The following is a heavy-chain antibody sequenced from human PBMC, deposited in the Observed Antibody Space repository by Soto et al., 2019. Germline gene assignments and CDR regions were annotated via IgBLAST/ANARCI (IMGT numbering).Heavy chain of an antibody. CDR3: ARERYQVISDGMDV. CDR1: GYTFTGYD. CDR2: INPETGGT. Sequence: QVQLVQSGADVKTPGASVRVSCKASGYTFTGYDVHGVREAPGQGLEWMGWINPETGGTSYAQKFQGRVTLSRDTSINTAYLELSRLRFDDAAVYFCARERYQVISDGMDVWGQGTTVTVSS. J-gene: IGHJ6*02. V-gene: IGHV1-2*02. D-gene: IGHD2-2*01.